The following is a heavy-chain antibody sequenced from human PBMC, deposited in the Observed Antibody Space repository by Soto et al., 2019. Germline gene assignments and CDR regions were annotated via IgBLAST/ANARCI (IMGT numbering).Heavy chain of an antibody. Sequence: PGGSLRLSCAASGFTFSSYWMSWVRQAPGKGLEWVANIKQDGSEKYYVDSVKGRFTMSRDNAKNTLYLQMNSLRAEDTAVYYCARVQGPSGYYAFDHWGQGALVTVSS. J-gene: IGHJ4*02. D-gene: IGHD3-22*01. CDR2: IKQDGSEK. V-gene: IGHV3-7*02. CDR3: ARVQGPSGYYAFDH. CDR1: GFTFSSYW.